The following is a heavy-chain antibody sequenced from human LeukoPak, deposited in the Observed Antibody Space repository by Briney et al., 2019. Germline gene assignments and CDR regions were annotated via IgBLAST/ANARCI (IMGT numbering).Heavy chain of an antibody. CDR2: IKADGSGT. D-gene: IGHD6-13*01. Sequence: GGALRLSCAASGFTIGPYAMYWVRQGPGRGLEWVSVIKADGSGTFYADSVRGRFTTSRDNSKNSLYLQMNSLRTEDTALYYCAKDTAAAGDYFDYWGQGTLVTVSS. V-gene: IGHV3-43*02. CDR1: GFTIGPYA. J-gene: IGHJ4*02. CDR3: AKDTAAAGDYFDY.